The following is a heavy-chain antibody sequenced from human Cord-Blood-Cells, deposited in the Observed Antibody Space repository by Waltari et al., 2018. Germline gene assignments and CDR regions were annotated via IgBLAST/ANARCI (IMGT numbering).Heavy chain of an antibody. CDR3: AEAAAGHY. D-gene: IGHD6-13*01. V-gene: IGHV4-39*07. CDR1: GGSISSSRYS. Sequence: QLQLQESGPGLVKPSETLPLPCTVPGGSISSSRYSWGWIRQPPGKGLEWIGSIYYSGSTYYNPSLKSRVTISVDTSKNQFSLKLSSVTAADTAVYYCAEAAAGHYWGQGTLVTVSS. CDR2: IYYSGST. J-gene: IGHJ4*02.